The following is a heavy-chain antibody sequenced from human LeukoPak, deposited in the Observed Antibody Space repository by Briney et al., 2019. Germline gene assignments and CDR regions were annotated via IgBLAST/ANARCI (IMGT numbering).Heavy chain of an antibody. CDR1: GGSISSYY. V-gene: IGHV4-59*01. CDR2: IYYSGST. D-gene: IGHD1-26*01. Sequence: SETLSLTCTVSGGSISSYYWSWIRQPPGKGLEWIGYIYYSGSTNYNPSLRSRVTISVDTSKNQFSLKLSSVTAADTAVYYCARSYGPNYFDYWGQGTLVTISS. J-gene: IGHJ4*02. CDR3: ARSYGPNYFDY.